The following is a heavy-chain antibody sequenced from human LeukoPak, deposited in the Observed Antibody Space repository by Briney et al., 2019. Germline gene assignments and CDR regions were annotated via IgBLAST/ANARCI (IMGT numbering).Heavy chain of an antibody. CDR1: GFTFSSYA. Sequence: GGSLRLSCAASGFTFSSYAMSWVRQAPGKGLEWVSAISGSGGSTYYADSVKARFTISRDNSKNTLYLQMNSLRAEDTAVYYCARPRDGYSHFDYWGQGTLVTVSS. CDR3: ARPRDGYSHFDY. V-gene: IGHV3-23*01. J-gene: IGHJ4*02. D-gene: IGHD5-24*01. CDR2: ISGSGGST.